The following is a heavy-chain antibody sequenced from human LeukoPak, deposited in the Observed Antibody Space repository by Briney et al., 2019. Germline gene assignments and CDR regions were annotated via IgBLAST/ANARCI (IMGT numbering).Heavy chain of an antibody. Sequence: ETLSLTCTVSGDSISSSFYYWGWIRQPPGKGLEWVSAITNSGGNTYYADSVKGRFTISRDNPKNTLYLQMNSLRAEDTAIYYCAKDLDVYTSAGTDYWGQGTLVTVSS. CDR3: AKDLDVYTSAGTDY. V-gene: IGHV3-23*01. CDR1: GDSISSSFYY. J-gene: IGHJ4*02. CDR2: ITNSGGNT. D-gene: IGHD6-13*01.